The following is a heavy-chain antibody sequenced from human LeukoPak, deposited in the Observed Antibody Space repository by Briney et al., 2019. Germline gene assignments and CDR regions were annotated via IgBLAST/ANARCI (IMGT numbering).Heavy chain of an antibody. CDR1: GGSISSGGYY. CDR2: IYYSGST. J-gene: IGHJ4*02. CDR3: ASGGSSWEGPIDY. Sequence: PSQTLSLTCTVSGGSISSGGYYWSWIRQHPGKGLEWIGYIYYSGSTYYNPSLKSRVTISVDTSKNQFSLKLSSVTAADTAVYYCASGGSSWEGPIDYWGQGTLVTVSS. V-gene: IGHV4-31*03. D-gene: IGHD6-13*01.